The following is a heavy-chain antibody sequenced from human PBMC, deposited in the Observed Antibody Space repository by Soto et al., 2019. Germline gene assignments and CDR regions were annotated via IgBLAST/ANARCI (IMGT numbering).Heavy chain of an antibody. J-gene: IGHJ4*02. CDR2: ISYDGSNK. D-gene: IGHD4-17*01. CDR1: GFTFSSYG. V-gene: IGHV3-30*18. CDR3: ANKVYGDYTGYYFDY. Sequence: LRLSCAASGFTFSSYGMHWVRQAPGKGLEWVAVISYDGSNKYYADSVKGRFTISRDNSKNTLYLQMNSLRAEDTAVYYCANKVYGDYTGYYFDYWGQGTLVTVSS.